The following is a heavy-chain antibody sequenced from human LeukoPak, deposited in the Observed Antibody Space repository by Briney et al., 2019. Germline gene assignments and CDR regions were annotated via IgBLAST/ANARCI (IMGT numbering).Heavy chain of an antibody. CDR1: GFTFSSYG. CDR2: IQYDGSNK. Sequence: PGGSLRLSCAASGFTFSSYGMHWVRQAPGKGLEWVTFIQYDGSNKYYADSVKGRFTISRDNAKNTVYLQMNSLRAEDTAVYYCAKVDTAMFGFFDSWGQGTLVTVSS. CDR3: AKVDTAMFGFFDS. D-gene: IGHD5-18*01. J-gene: IGHJ4*02. V-gene: IGHV3-30*02.